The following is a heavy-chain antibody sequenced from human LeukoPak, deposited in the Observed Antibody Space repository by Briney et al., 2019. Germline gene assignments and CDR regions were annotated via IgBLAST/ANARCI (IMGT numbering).Heavy chain of an antibody. CDR1: GGSISSGSYY. D-gene: IGHD6-13*01. CDR2: IYTSGST. Sequence: SQTLSLTCTVSGGSISSGSYYWSWIRQPAGKGLEWIGRIYTSGSTNYNPSLKSRVTISVDTSKNQFSLKLSSLTAADAAVYYCARGGYSSSWKGGYYFDYWGQGTLVTVSS. J-gene: IGHJ4*02. V-gene: IGHV4-61*02. CDR3: ARGGYSSSWKGGYYFDY.